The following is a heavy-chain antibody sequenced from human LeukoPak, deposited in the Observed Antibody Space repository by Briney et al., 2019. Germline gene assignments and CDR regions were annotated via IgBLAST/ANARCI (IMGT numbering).Heavy chain of an antibody. J-gene: IGHJ4*02. CDR2: IYYSGST. Sequence: SETLSLTCTVSGGSISSGDYYWSWIRQPPGKGLEWIGYIYYSGSTYYNPSLKSRATISVDTSKNQFSLKLSSVTAADTAVYYCARASTGYDFWSGYYHFDYWGQGTLVTVSS. D-gene: IGHD3-3*01. CDR3: ARASTGYDFWSGYYHFDY. V-gene: IGHV4-30-4*01. CDR1: GGSISSGDYY.